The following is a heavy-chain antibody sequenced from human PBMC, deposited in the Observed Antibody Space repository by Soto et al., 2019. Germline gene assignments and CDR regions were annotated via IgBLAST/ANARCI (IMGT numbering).Heavy chain of an antibody. CDR2: IIPIFGTA. Sequence: SVKVSCKASGGTFSSYAISWVRQAPGQGLEWMGGIIPIFGTANYAQKFQGRVTITADESTSTAYMELSSLRSEDTAVYYCARKVDIVVVPAALDYYYYGMDVWGQGTTVTVSS. CDR1: GGTFSSYA. J-gene: IGHJ6*02. D-gene: IGHD2-2*03. CDR3: ARKVDIVVVPAALDYYYYGMDV. V-gene: IGHV1-69*13.